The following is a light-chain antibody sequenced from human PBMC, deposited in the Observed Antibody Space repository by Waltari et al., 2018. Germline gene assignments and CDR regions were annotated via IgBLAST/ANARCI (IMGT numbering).Light chain of an antibody. CDR2: DVA. J-gene: IGKJ5*01. V-gene: IGKV1-9*01. CDR1: QGISRH. CDR3: QKLDNYPPPT. Sequence: DFQLTQSPSFLSASVGDRVTITCRASQGISRHLAWYQQKPGEAPKVLIYDVATLQSGVPSRFSGSGFGTEFTLTISSLQPEDSATYYCQKLDNYPPPTFGQGTRLEI.